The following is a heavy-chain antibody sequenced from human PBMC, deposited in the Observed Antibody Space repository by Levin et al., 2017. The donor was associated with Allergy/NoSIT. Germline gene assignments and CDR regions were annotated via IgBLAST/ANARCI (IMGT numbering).Heavy chain of an antibody. V-gene: IGHV1-8*01. J-gene: IGHJ6*02. CDR2: MNPNSGNT. CDR3: ASRRVGWQLDDGMDV. Sequence: ASVKVSCKASGYTFTSYDINWVRQATGQGLEWMGWMNPNSGNTGYAQKFQGRVTMTRNTSISTAYMELSSLRSEDTAVYYCASRRVGWQLDDGMDVWGQGTTVAVSS. CDR1: GYTFTSYD. D-gene: IGHD6-6*01.